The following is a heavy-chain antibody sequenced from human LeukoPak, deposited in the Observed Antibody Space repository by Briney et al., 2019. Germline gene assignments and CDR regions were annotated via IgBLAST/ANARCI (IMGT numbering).Heavy chain of an antibody. V-gene: IGHV3-30*01. CDR2: ISYDGSKT. D-gene: IGHD6-13*01. CDR1: GFTFSNYA. Sequence: PGRSLRLSCAASGFTFSNYAMHWVRQAPGKGLEWVAAISYDGSKTYYADSVKGRLSISRDNSENTLYLQMDSLRAEDTAVYYCARAQQLASTYYYYGMDVWDQGTTVTVSS. J-gene: IGHJ6*02. CDR3: ARAQQLASTYYYYGMDV.